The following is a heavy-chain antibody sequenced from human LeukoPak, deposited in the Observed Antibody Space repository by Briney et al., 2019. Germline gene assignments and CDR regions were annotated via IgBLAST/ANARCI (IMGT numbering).Heavy chain of an antibody. V-gene: IGHV4-34*01. J-gene: IGHJ4*02. Sequence: SETLSLTCAVYGGSLSGYYWSWIRQPRGKGLEWIGEINHSGSTNYNPSLKSRVTISVDTSKNQFSLKLSSVTAADTAVYYCARGHYYDSSGYSPWGQGTLVTVSS. CDR3: ARGHYYDSSGYSP. CDR2: INHSGST. D-gene: IGHD3-22*01. CDR1: GGSLSGYY.